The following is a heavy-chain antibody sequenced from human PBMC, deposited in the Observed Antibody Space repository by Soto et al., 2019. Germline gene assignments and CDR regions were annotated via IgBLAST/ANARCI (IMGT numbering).Heavy chain of an antibody. CDR2: ISSSSGTI. J-gene: IGHJ4*02. D-gene: IGHD5-18*01. CDR3: ARPRGYSYVLPDY. Sequence: PGGSLRLSCSASGFTFSSYNMNWVRQAPGKGLEWVSYISSSSGTIYYADSVKGRFTISRGNAKNSLYLQMNSLRDEDTAVYYCARPRGYSYVLPDYWGQGTLVTVSS. CDR1: GFTFSSYN. V-gene: IGHV3-48*02.